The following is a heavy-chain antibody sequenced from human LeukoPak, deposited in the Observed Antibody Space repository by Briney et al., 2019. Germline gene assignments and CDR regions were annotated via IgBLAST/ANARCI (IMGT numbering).Heavy chain of an antibody. CDR1: GFTFSSYA. J-gene: IGHJ4*02. CDR2: VSGSDAST. V-gene: IGHV3-23*01. D-gene: IGHD6-19*01. CDR3: AKQTSGWYSHFDY. Sequence: GGSLRLSCAASGFTFSSYAMSWVRQAPGEGLEWVSGVSGSDASTYNADSVKGRFTTSRDNSKNTLYLQMNSLRAEDTAVYYCAKQTSGWYSHFDYWGQETLVTVSP.